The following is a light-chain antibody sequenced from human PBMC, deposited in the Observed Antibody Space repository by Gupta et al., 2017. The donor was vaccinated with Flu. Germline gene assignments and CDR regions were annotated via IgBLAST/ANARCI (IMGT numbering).Light chain of an antibody. CDR1: QSMSSN. Sequence: ISLTQPPATLSLSPGERATLSCRARQSMSSNLAWYQKKRGQTPRLVIYGASKLVPDFPARFSGSGSGTDFTLTISSLEAEDFAVYYGQQRINRHTFGGGTKVEI. V-gene: IGKV3D-11*02. CDR2: GAS. J-gene: IGKJ4*01. CDR3: QQRINRHT.